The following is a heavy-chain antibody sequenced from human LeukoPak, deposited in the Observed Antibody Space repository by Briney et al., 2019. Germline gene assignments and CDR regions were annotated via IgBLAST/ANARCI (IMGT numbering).Heavy chain of an antibody. V-gene: IGHV1-2*02. CDR1: GYTFTGYY. CDR3: ARGAEAETSPLDY. D-gene: IGHD6-13*01. J-gene: IGHJ4*02. CDR2: INPKTGAA. Sequence: ASVKVSCKASGYTFTGYYMHWVRQAPGQGLEWLGWINPKTGAADYAQQFRGRITMTRDTSINTDYMEMKRVTSDDTAVYYCARGAEAETSPLDYWGQGTLVTVSS.